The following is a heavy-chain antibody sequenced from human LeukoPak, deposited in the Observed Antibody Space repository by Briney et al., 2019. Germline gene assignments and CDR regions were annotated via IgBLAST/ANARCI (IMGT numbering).Heavy chain of an antibody. CDR3: ARHSTSIFGVVTEDY. J-gene: IGHJ4*02. Sequence: PGGSLRPSCAASGFTFSNYWMHWVRQAPGKGLVWVSRINTDGTGTSYADSVKGRFTISRDNAKNTLYLQMNSLRVEDTAVYYCARHSTSIFGVVTEDYWGQGTLVTVSS. CDR2: INTDGTGT. V-gene: IGHV3-74*01. D-gene: IGHD3-3*01. CDR1: GFTFSNYW.